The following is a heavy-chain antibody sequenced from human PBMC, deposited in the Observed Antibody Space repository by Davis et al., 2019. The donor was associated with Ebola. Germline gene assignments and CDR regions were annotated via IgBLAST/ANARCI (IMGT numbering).Heavy chain of an antibody. V-gene: IGHV3-7*01. Sequence: GGSLRLSCAASGFTFSNSDMNWVHQAPGKGLEWVANIKQDGSEKYYVDSVKGRFTISRDNAKNSLYLQMNSLRAEDTAVYYCARDSEGVLLWFREFDYWGQGTLVTVSS. J-gene: IGHJ4*02. CDR2: IKQDGSEK. CDR3: ARDSEGVLLWFREFDY. CDR1: GFTFSNSD. D-gene: IGHD3-10*01.